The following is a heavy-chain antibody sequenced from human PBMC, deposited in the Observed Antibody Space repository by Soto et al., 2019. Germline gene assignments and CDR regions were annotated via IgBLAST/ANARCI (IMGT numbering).Heavy chain of an antibody. Sequence: SETLSLTCTVSGGSISSGGYYWSWIRQHPGKGLEWIGYIYYSGSTYYNPSLKSRVTISVDTSKNQFSLKLSSVTAADTAVYYCARGKRRDFWSGSGDGQDAFDIWGQGTMVTVSS. CDR1: GGSISSGGYY. CDR3: ARGKRRDFWSGSGDGQDAFDI. CDR2: IYYSGST. D-gene: IGHD3-3*01. J-gene: IGHJ3*02. V-gene: IGHV4-31*03.